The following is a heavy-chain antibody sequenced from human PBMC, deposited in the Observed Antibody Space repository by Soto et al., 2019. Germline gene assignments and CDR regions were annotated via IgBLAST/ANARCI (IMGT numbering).Heavy chain of an antibody. CDR3: AKDFLDDYIWGSYRPYWFDP. V-gene: IGHV3-23*01. J-gene: IGHJ5*02. D-gene: IGHD3-16*02. CDR1: GFTFSSYA. CDR2: ISGSGGST. Sequence: EVQLLESGGGLVQPGGSLRLSCAASGFTFSSYAMSWVRQAPGKGLEWVSAISGSGGSTYYADSVKGRFTISSDNSKNTLYLQMDSLRGEDTAVYYCAKDFLDDYIWGSYRPYWFDPWGQGTLVTVSS.